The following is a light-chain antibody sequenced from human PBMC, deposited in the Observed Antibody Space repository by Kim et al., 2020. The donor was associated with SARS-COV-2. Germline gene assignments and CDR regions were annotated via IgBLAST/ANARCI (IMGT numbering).Light chain of an antibody. CDR3: QQYFDYPWT. V-gene: IGKV1-8*01. Sequence: ASTGDRVIITCRASQDISSYLAWYQQKPGKAPKLLIYAASTLQSGVPSRFSGSGSGTDFTLTISCLQSEDFATYYCQQYFDYPWTFGQGTKVDIK. CDR2: AAS. J-gene: IGKJ1*01. CDR1: QDISSY.